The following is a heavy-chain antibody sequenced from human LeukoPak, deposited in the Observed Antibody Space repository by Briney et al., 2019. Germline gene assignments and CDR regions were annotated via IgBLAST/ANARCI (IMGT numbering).Heavy chain of an antibody. CDR3: ASAVDYYGSGSGNWFDS. J-gene: IGHJ5*01. Sequence: GGSLRLSCAASGFTFSSYSMNWVRQAPGKGLEWVSSISTSSDYIYYADSMRGRFTISRDNGKNSLYLLMSSLRAEDTAVYYCASAVDYYGSGSGNWFDSWGQGTLVTVSS. V-gene: IGHV3-21*01. CDR2: ISTSSDYI. D-gene: IGHD3-10*01. CDR1: GFTFSSYS.